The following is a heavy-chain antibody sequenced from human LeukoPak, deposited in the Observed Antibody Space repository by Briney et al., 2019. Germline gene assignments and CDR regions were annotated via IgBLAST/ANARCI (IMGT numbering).Heavy chain of an antibody. CDR2: IKQDGSEK. Sequence: GGSLRLSCAASGFTFSSYWMSWVRQAPGKGLEWVANIKQDGSEKYYVDSVKGRFTISRDNAKNSLYLQMNSLRAEDTAVYYCARAPSRPYSSSWYSDYWGQGTLVTVSS. V-gene: IGHV3-7*01. J-gene: IGHJ4*02. CDR1: GFTFSSYW. CDR3: ARAPSRPYSSSWYSDY. D-gene: IGHD6-13*01.